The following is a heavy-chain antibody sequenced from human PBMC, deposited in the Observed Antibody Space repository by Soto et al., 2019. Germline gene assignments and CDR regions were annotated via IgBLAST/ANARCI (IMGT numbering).Heavy chain of an antibody. V-gene: IGHV1-8*01. CDR3: ARARPKYYDILTGYYSPYGVDV. Sequence: ASVKVSCKASGYTFTSYDINWVRQATGQGLEWMGCMNPNSGNTGYAQKFQGRVTMTRNTSISTAYMELSSLRSEDTAVYYCARARPKYYDILTGYYSPYGVDVWGQGTTVTVSS. CDR2: MNPNSGNT. CDR1: GYTFTSYD. J-gene: IGHJ6*02. D-gene: IGHD3-9*01.